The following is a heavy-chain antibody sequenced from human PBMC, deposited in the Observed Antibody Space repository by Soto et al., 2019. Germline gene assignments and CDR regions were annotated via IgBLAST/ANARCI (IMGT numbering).Heavy chain of an antibody. D-gene: IGHD5-18*01. Sequence: PSETLSLTCAVSGGSISTNDWWTWVRQPPGKGLEWIGDIHHTGSTTNYSPSLQSRVTVSIDKSENQFSLRLTSVTAEDTAVYYCVRATFFSGSSGYTRCFDYWGHGTLVTVSS. J-gene: IGHJ4*01. CDR3: VRATFFSGSSGYTRCFDY. V-gene: IGHV4-4*02. CDR1: GGSISTNDW. CDR2: IHHTGSTT.